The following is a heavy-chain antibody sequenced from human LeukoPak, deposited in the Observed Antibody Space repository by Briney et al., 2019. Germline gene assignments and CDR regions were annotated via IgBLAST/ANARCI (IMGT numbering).Heavy chain of an antibody. CDR2: IYYSGST. CDR3: ASRSSIWSGYQDTLYYFDS. D-gene: IGHD3-3*01. CDR1: GDSISSNY. Sequence: SETLSLTCTVSGDSISSNYWSWIRQPPGKGLEWIGCIYYSGSTNYNPSLKSRVTISVDTSKNQFSLKLSSVTAADTAVYYCASRSSIWSGYQDTLYYFDSWGQGTLVTVSS. V-gene: IGHV4-59*01. J-gene: IGHJ4*02.